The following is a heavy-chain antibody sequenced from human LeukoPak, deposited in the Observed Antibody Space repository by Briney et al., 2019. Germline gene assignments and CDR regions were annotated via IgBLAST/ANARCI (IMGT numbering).Heavy chain of an antibody. CDR2: IKQDGSEK. CDR3: ARAPTYYCDSSGYPTVYFDY. Sequence: QAGGSLRLSCAASGFTFSSYWMSWVRQAPGKGLEWVANIKQDGSEKYYVDSVKGRFTISRDNAKNSLYLQMNSLRAEDTAVYYCARAPTYYCDSSGYPTVYFDYWGQGTLVTVSS. D-gene: IGHD3-22*01. J-gene: IGHJ4*02. CDR1: GFTFSSYW. V-gene: IGHV3-7*01.